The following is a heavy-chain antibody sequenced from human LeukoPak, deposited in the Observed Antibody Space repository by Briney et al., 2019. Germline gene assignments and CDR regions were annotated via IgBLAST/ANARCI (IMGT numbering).Heavy chain of an antibody. CDR2: ISSSSSYI. D-gene: IGHD5-12*01. CDR1: GFTFSSYS. Sequence: PGGSLRLSCAASGFTFSSYSMNWVRQAPGKGLEWVSSISSSSSYIYYADSVKGRFTISRDNAKNSLYLQMNSLRAEGTAVYYCARDLGYSGYDFFGYWGQGTLVTVSS. V-gene: IGHV3-21*01. J-gene: IGHJ4*02. CDR3: ARDLGYSGYDFFGY.